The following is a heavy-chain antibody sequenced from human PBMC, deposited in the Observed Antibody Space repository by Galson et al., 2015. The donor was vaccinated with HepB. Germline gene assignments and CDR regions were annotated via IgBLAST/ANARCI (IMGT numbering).Heavy chain of an antibody. J-gene: IGHJ6*02. CDR1: GFTFSGSA. CDR2: IRSKANSYAT. Sequence: SLRLSCAASGFTFSGSAMHWVRQASGKGLEWVGRIRSKANSYATAYAASVKGRFTISRDDSKNTAYLQMNSLKTEDTAVYYCTRAYYYDSEDYYYGMDVWVQGTTVTVSS. V-gene: IGHV3-73*01. D-gene: IGHD3-22*01. CDR3: TRAYYYDSEDYYYGMDV.